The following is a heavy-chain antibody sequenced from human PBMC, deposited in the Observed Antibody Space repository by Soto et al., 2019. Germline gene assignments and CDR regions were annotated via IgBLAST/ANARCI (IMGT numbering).Heavy chain of an antibody. CDR2: IDSSGSII. D-gene: IGHD3-22*01. J-gene: IGHJ4*02. V-gene: IGHV3-11*01. CDR3: ARDLGYYDSSGYFDY. CDR1: GFTFSDYY. Sequence: GGSLRLSCSASGFTFSDYYMSWIRQAPGKGLEWISYIDSSGSIIYYADSVKGRFTISRDNAKNSLYLQMNSLRAEDTAVYYCARDLGYYDSSGYFDYWSQGTLVTVSS.